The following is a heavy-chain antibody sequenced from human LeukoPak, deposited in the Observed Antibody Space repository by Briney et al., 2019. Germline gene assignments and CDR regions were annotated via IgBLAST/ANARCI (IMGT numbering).Heavy chain of an antibody. CDR1: GFTFSSYS. J-gene: IGHJ3*02. Sequence: GGSLRLSCAASGFTFSSYSMNWVRQAPGKGLEWVSSISSSSSYIYYADSVKGRFTISRDNAKNSLYLQMNSLRAEDTAVYYCAREGVVHAFDIWGQGTMVTVSS. D-gene: IGHD2-21*01. CDR3: AREGVVHAFDI. CDR2: ISSSSSYI. V-gene: IGHV3-21*01.